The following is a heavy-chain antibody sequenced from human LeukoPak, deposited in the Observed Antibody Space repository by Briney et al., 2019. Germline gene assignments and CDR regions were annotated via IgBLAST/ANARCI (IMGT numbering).Heavy chain of an antibody. CDR2: INHSGST. D-gene: IGHD3-10*01. CDR3: ARGGRPYYGSGSYPTLDY. CDR1: GYSISSGYY. V-gene: IGHV4-38-2*02. Sequence: SETLSLTCTVSGYSISSGYYWGWIRQPPGKGLEWIGEINHSGSTNYNPSLKSRVTISVDTSKNQFSLKLSSVTAADTAVYYCARGGRPYYGSGSYPTLDYWGQGTLVTVSS. J-gene: IGHJ4*02.